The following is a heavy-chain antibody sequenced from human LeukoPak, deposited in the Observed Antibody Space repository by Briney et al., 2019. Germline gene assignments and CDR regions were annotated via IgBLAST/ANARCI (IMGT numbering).Heavy chain of an antibody. V-gene: IGHV1-46*01. CDR1: VYTFTSYY. J-gene: IGHJ4*02. CDR3: ASDSRDGYTGSVDY. D-gene: IGHD5-24*01. Sequence: ASVKVSCKGSVYTFTSYYMHWVRQAPGQGLEWVGIINPSGGSTSYAQKFQGRVTMTRDTSTSTVYMELSSLRSEDTAVYYCASDSRDGYTGSVDYWGQGTLVTVSS. CDR2: INPSGGST.